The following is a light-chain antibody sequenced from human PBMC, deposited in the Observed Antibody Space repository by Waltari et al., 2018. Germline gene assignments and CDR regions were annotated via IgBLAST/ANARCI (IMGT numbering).Light chain of an antibody. CDR1: VLPRKY. V-gene: IGLV3-10*01. CDR3: YSSDSTGLRV. Sequence: YAFPQTPSVSVSPAQQARITCFGHVLPRKYAYWFQQKSGQAPRLVIYEDTKRPSGIPERFSGSSSGTVATLTITGAQVDDEADYYCYSSDSTGLRVFGGGTTVVVL. J-gene: IGLJ1*01. CDR2: EDT.